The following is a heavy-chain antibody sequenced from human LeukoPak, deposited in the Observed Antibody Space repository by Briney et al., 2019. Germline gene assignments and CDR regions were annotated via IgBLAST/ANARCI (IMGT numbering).Heavy chain of an antibody. CDR3: ARLQSSSNV. Sequence: SSETLSLTCTISGGSISSYYWSWIRQPPGKGLEWIGYIYTSGSTNYNPSLKSRVTISVDTSKNQFSLKLSSVTAADTAVYYCARLQSSSNVWGKGTTVTVSS. CDR1: GGSISSYY. D-gene: IGHD2-2*01. V-gene: IGHV4-4*09. J-gene: IGHJ6*04. CDR2: IYTSGST.